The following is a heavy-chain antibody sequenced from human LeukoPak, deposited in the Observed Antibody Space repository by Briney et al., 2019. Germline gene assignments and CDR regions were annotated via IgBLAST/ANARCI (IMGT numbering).Heavy chain of an antibody. D-gene: IGHD5-18*01. Sequence: PSETLSLTCTVSGGSISSYYWSWIRQPPGKGPEWIGYIYYSGSTNYNPSLKSRVTISVDTSKNQFSLKLSSVTAADTAVYYCARHGTAKVYYYYGMDVWGQGTTVTVSS. J-gene: IGHJ6*02. CDR1: GGSISSYY. V-gene: IGHV4-59*08. CDR2: IYYSGST. CDR3: ARHGTAKVYYYYGMDV.